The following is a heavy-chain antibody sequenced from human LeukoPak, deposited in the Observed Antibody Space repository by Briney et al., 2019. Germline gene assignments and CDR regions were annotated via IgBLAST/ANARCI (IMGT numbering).Heavy chain of an antibody. D-gene: IGHD6-6*01. Sequence: GGSLRLSCAASGFIFSSHGMHWVRQAPGKGLEWVTFLHSSGNEKYYADALRGRFNIFRDRSKNTLYLQMVSLTYEDTAVYYCARSCSAREYFDLWGQGTLVTVSS. CDR1: GFIFSSHG. CDR3: ARSCSAREYFDL. J-gene: IGHJ1*01. CDR2: LHSSGNEK. V-gene: IGHV3-30*02.